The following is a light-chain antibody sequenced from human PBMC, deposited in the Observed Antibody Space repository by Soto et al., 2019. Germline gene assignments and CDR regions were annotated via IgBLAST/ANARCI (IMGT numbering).Light chain of an antibody. CDR1: QGIANY. V-gene: IGKV1-27*01. J-gene: IGKJ4*01. CDR3: QKHDNAPLT. Sequence: DIQMTQSPSSLSASVGDRVSIACRASQGIANYLAWYQQKPGKVPKLLIYTSSTLQSGVSSRFSGSGSGTDFTLTISSLQPEDVATYYCQKHDNAPLTFGGGTKVDIK. CDR2: TSS.